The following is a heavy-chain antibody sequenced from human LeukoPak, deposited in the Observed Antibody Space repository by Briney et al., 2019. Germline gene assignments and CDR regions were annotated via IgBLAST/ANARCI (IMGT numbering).Heavy chain of an antibody. J-gene: IGHJ5*02. Sequence: GGSLRLSCAASGFTFSSYGMHWVRQAPGKGLEWVAFIRYDGSNKYYADSVKGRFTISRDNSKNTLYLQMNSLRAEDTAVYYCARAKASRDWFDPWGQGTLVTVSS. V-gene: IGHV3-30*02. CDR3: ARAKASRDWFDP. CDR1: GFTFSSYG. CDR2: IRYDGSNK.